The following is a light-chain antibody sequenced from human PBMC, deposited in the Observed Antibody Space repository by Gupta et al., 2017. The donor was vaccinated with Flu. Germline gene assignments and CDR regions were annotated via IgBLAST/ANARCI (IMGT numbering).Light chain of an antibody. V-gene: IGKV3-20*01. Sequence: EIVLTQSPGILSLSPGERATLSCRTSQTVSSSYLAWYQQKPGQAPRLLIYSTSSRATGIPDRFSGRGSGTDFTLTINRLEPEYFAVYYCHHYDSSPQTFGQGTKVEIK. CDR1: QTVSSSY. CDR3: HHYDSSPQT. CDR2: STS. J-gene: IGKJ1*01.